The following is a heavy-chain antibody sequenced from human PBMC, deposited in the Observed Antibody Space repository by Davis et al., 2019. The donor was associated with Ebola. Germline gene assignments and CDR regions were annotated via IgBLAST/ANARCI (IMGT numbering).Heavy chain of an antibody. CDR2: IDPSDSYI. CDR3: ARGQYYYMDV. J-gene: IGHJ6*03. Sequence: GESLKISCKGSGYSFTSYWISWVRQMPGKGLEWMGRIDPSDSYINYSPSFQGHVTISADKSISSAYLQWSSLKASDTAMYYCARGQYYYMDVWGKGTTVTVSS. V-gene: IGHV5-10-1*01. CDR1: GYSFTSYW.